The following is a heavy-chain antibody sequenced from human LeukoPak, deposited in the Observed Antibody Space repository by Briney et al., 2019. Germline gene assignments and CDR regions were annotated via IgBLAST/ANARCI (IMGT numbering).Heavy chain of an antibody. CDR1: GFTFSSYE. Sequence: GGSLRLSCAASGFTFSSYEMNWVRQAPGKGLEWVSYISSSGSTIYYADSVKGRFTISRDNAKNSLHLQMNSLRAEDTAVYYCARDLIGTTFWFDPWGQGTLVTVSS. J-gene: IGHJ5*02. V-gene: IGHV3-48*03. CDR2: ISSSGSTI. CDR3: ARDLIGTTFWFDP. D-gene: IGHD1-7*01.